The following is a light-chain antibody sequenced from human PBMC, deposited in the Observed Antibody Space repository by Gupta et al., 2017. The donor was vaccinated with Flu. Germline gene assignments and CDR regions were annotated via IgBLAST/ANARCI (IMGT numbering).Light chain of an antibody. CDR2: EDI. Sequence: KVTIGSSGSSSNIKKNLVSWYQQLPRTAPNLLIEEDIKRPSGIPDRFAASKSGTYATPATTGLQTGDEADDYCGKWDDNVRACVFGGGTKVTVL. CDR3: GKWDDNVRACV. V-gene: IGLV1-51*01. CDR1: SSNIKKNL. J-gene: IGLJ3*02.